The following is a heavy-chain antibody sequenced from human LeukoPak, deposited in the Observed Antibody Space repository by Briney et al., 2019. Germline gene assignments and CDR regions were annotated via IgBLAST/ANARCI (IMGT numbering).Heavy chain of an antibody. V-gene: IGHV1-2*02. CDR2: INPNSGGT. D-gene: IGHD2-2*01. CDR1: GYTFTGYY. CDR3: ARDIVVVPAATDY. Sequence: ASVKVSCKASGYTFTGYYMHWVRQAPGQGLEWMGWINPNSGGTNYAQKFQGRVTMTRGTSISTAYMELSRLRSDDTAVYYCARDIVVVPAATDYWGQGTLVTVSS. J-gene: IGHJ4*02.